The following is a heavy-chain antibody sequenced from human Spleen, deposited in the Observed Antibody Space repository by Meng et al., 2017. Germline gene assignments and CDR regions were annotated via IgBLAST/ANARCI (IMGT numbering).Heavy chain of an antibody. CDR3: ARDPSYCSSTSCYSGWFDP. J-gene: IGHJ5*02. Sequence: ASVKVSCKASGYTLTAYYIHWVRQAPGQGLEWMGRINPNNDDTHYAQKFQGRVIMTRDTSINTAYMELTSLRSDDTAVYYCARDPSYCSSTSCYSGWFDPWGQGTLVTVSS. CDR2: INPNNDDT. V-gene: IGHV1-2*06. CDR1: GYTLTAYY. D-gene: IGHD2-2*01.